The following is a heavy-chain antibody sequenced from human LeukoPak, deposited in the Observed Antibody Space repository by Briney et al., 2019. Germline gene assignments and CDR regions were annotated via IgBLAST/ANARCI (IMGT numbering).Heavy chain of an antibody. D-gene: IGHD1-1*01. CDR3: ARRPGLERYYFDY. Sequence: PGGSLRLSCAASGFTFSSYWMSWVRQAPGKGLQWVSTISGSGGSTYCADSVKGRFTISRDNSKNTLYLQMNSLRAEDTAVYYCARRPGLERYYFDYWGQGTLVTVSS. CDR1: GFTFSSYW. CDR2: ISGSGGST. J-gene: IGHJ4*02. V-gene: IGHV3-23*01.